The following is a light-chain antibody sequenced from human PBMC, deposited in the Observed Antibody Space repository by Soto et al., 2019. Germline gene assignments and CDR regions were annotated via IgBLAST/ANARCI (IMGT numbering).Light chain of an antibody. CDR2: QTS. V-gene: IGKV3-11*01. CDR1: QYINTR. J-gene: IGKJ1*01. Sequence: EIVLTQSPATLSSFPGDRVTLSCRASQYINTRLAWYQHRPGQAPRLLIYQTSIRAAGIPARFSASGSGTDFTLTISDVQPEDFATYSCQQSYNSPQTFGRGTKVEIK. CDR3: QQSYNSPQT.